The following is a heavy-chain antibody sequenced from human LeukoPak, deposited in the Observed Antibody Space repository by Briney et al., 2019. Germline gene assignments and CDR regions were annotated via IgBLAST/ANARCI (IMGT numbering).Heavy chain of an antibody. Sequence: PGGSLRLSCAASGFTFSTCAMSWVRQAPGQGLEWVANIKQDGSEKYYVDSVKGRFAISRDNAKNSLYLQMNRLRDEDTAVYYCASDSPGYSSGSYFTYWGQGTLVTVSS. D-gene: IGHD2-15*01. CDR2: IKQDGSEK. V-gene: IGHV3-7*03. CDR3: ASDSPGYSSGSYFTY. J-gene: IGHJ4*02. CDR1: GFTFSTCA.